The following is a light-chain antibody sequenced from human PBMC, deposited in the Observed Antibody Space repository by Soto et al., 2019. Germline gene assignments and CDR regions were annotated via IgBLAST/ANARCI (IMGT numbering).Light chain of an antibody. CDR1: QVISSW. J-gene: IGKJ1*01. V-gene: IGKV1-12*01. CDR3: QQGSSFPLT. CDR2: GAT. Sequence: QMPQSPSSFSAAVGDRVTITCRASQVISSWLAWYQQRPGNAPKLLIYGATTLRSGVPSRFSGSESGTEFTLTITSLQPEDSATYYCQQGSSFPLTFGQGTKVDIK.